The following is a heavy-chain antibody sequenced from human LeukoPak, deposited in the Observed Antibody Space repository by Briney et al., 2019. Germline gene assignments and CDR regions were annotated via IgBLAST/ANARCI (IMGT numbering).Heavy chain of an antibody. V-gene: IGHV1-69*13. Sequence: PVKVSLQGSGGTLSSYAFSWVRQAPGQRLEWVGGIIPIFGTANYAQKFQGRVTITADESTSTAYMELSSLRSEDTAVYYCARDWGSYYDSSGYDYWGQGTLVTVSS. CDR3: ARDWGSYYDSSGYDY. J-gene: IGHJ4*02. CDR1: GGTLSSYA. D-gene: IGHD3-22*01. CDR2: IIPIFGTA.